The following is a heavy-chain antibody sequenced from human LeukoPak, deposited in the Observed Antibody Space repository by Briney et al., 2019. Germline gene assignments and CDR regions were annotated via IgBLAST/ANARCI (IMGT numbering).Heavy chain of an antibody. CDR1: GGSINSYY. D-gene: IGHD3-10*01. J-gene: IGHJ4*02. Sequence: SETLSLTCTVSGGSINSYYWSWIRQPPGKGLEWIGYIYYSGSTNYNPSLKSRVTISVDTSKNQFSLKLSSVTAADTAVYYCARDNGSGSYGESYFDYWGQGTLVTVSS. V-gene: IGHV4-59*01. CDR3: ARDNGSGSYGESYFDY. CDR2: IYYSGST.